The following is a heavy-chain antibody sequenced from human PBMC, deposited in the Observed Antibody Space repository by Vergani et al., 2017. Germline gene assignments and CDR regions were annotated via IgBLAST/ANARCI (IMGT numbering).Heavy chain of an antibody. V-gene: IGHV4-31*03. J-gene: IGHJ4*02. D-gene: IGHD3-22*01. CDR1: GDSISSGDYY. CDR3: ARMGGYDEGDAFRIGYFDS. CDR2: IYSTGST. Sequence: QVQLQESGPGLVKPSQTLSLTCSVSGDSISSGDYYWNWIRQHPGKGLEWIGYIYSTGSTHHNPSLRRRINMSVDTSKNQFSLKLNSGTAADTAMYYCARMGGYDEGDAFRIGYFDSWGPGILVTVSS.